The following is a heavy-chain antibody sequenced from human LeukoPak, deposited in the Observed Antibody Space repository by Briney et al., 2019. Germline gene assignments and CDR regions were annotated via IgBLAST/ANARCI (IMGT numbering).Heavy chain of an antibody. J-gene: IGHJ4*02. CDR1: GFTFSSYG. CDR2: IRYDGSNK. Sequence: PGGSLRLSCAASGFTFSSYGMHWVRQAPGKGLEWVAFIRYDGSNKYYADSVKGRFTISRDNSKNTLYLQMNSLRVEDTAVYYCAKGDLSGGTFYFDYWGQGTLVSVSS. CDR3: AKGDLSGGTFYFDY. D-gene: IGHD2-15*01. V-gene: IGHV3-30*02.